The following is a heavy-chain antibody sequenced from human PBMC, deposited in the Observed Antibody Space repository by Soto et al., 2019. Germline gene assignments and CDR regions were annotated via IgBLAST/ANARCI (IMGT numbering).Heavy chain of an antibody. CDR3: AASPGYSSSWYLSTPKPNWFDP. CDR2: INHSGST. D-gene: IGHD6-13*01. J-gene: IGHJ5*02. CDR1: GGSFSGYY. Sequence: NPSETLSLTCAVYGGSFSGYYWSWIRQPPGKGLEWIGEINHSGSTNYNPSLKSRVTISVDTSKNQFSLKLSSVTAADTAVYYCAASPGYSSSWYLSTPKPNWFDPWGQGTLVTVSS. V-gene: IGHV4-34*01.